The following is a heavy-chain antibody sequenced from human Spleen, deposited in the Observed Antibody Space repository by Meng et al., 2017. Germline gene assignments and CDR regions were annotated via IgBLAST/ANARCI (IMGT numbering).Heavy chain of an antibody. V-gene: IGHV1-69*06. J-gene: IGHJ1*01. CDR1: GGTFSSYA. D-gene: IGHD3-22*01. CDR2: IIPIFGTA. CDR3: ARGVAYYYDSSGYQEYFQH. Sequence: QGEVVQWGAVVKKPGSSVKVSFKASGGTFSSYAISWVRQAPGQGLEWMGGIIPIFGTANYAQKFQGRVTITADKSTSTAYMELSSLRSEDTAVYYCARGVAYYYDSSGYQEYFQHWGQGTLVTVSS.